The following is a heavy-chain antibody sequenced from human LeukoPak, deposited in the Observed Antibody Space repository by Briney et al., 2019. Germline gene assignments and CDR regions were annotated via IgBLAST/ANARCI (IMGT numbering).Heavy chain of an antibody. CDR2: IGTTISDK. J-gene: IGHJ4*02. D-gene: IGHD6-13*01. CDR1: GFTFSISA. Sequence: GGSLRLSCAASGFTFSISAMSWVRQAPGKGLEWVSVIGTTISDKYYADSGKGRFTISRDNSKNTVYLQLNSLRVEDTAVYYCAKRVAAAGRTYYFDYWGQGTVVIVSS. V-gene: IGHV3-23*01. CDR3: AKRVAAAGRTYYFDY.